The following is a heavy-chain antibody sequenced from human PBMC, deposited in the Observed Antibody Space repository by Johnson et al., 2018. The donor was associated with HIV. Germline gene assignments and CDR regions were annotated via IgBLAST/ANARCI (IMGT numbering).Heavy chain of an antibody. D-gene: IGHD2-2*01. Sequence: VQLVESGGGLVQPGGSLRLSCAASGFSFRSYWMTWVRQAPGKGLEWVANIKQDGSEKYYVDSVKGRFTISRANAKNLLYLQMNSLRAEDTALYYCARGGLGYQNIHDAFDIWGQGTMVTVSS. V-gene: IGHV3-7*05. CDR3: ARGGLGYQNIHDAFDI. J-gene: IGHJ3*02. CDR2: IKQDGSEK. CDR1: GFSFRSYW.